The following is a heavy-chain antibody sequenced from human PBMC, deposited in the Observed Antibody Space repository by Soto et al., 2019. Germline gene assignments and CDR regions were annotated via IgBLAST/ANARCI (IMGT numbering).Heavy chain of an antibody. CDR2: ISQSGST. V-gene: IGHV4-34*01. J-gene: IGHJ4*02. CDR1: GGSFSNYY. D-gene: IGHD4-4*01. Sequence: PSETLSLTCAVYGGSFSNYYWNWIRQPPGKGLEWIGEISQSGSTNYNPSLKSRVTISVDTSKNQFSLKLSSVTAADTAVYYCARVPASKGGFDYWGQGTLVAVSS. CDR3: ARVPASKGGFDY.